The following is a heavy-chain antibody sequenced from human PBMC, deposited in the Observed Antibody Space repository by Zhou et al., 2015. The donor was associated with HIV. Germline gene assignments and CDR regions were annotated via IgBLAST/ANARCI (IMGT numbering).Heavy chain of an antibody. CDR3: ARGYCSSTSCLDY. CDR2: ISYDGSNK. J-gene: IGHJ4*02. CDR1: GFTFSSYA. V-gene: IGHV3-30-3*01. Sequence: QVQLVESGGGVVQPGRSLRLSCAASGFTFSSYAMHWVRQAPGKGLEWVAVISYDGSNKYYADSVKGRFTISRDNSKNTLYLQMNSLRAEDTAVYYCARGYCSSTSCLDYWGQGTLVTVSS. D-gene: IGHD2-2*01.